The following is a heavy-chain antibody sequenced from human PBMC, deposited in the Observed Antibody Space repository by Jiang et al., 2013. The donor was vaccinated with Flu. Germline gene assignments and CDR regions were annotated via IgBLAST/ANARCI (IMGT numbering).Heavy chain of an antibody. J-gene: IGHJ6*02. CDR2: IHNSGTT. CDR3: ARSYCGGDCYSMFGYSYYGMDV. CDR1: SGPISSHY. D-gene: IGHD2-21*02. Sequence: SLTCTVSSGPISSHYWSWIRQPPGKGLEWIGYIHNSGTTNYNPSLKSRVTISIDTSTNQFSLKLISVTAPDTAVYYCARSYCGGDCYSMFGYSYYGMDVWGQGTTVTVSS. V-gene: IGHV4-59*08.